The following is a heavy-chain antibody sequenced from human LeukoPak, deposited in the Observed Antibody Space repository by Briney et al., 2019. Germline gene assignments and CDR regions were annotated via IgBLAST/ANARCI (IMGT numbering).Heavy chain of an antibody. CDR3: ARAYCSGGSCYSILYYYMDV. Sequence: SETLSLTCTVSGGSISSSSYYWGWIRQPPGKGLEWIGSIYYSGITYYNPSLKSRVTISVDTSKNKFSLKLSSVTAADTAVYYCARAYCSGGSCYSILYYYMDVWGKGTTVTVSS. CDR2: IYYSGIT. V-gene: IGHV4-39*07. J-gene: IGHJ6*03. D-gene: IGHD2-15*01. CDR1: GGSISSSSYY.